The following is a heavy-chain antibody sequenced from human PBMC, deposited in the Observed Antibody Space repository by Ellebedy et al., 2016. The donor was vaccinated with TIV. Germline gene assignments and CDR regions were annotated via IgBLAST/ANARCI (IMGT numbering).Heavy chain of an antibody. CDR3: ARPTVPATICGACGMDV. Sequence: GESLKISCAASGFTVSSNFMTWVRQAPGKGLEWVSVIYGGGTIRYADSVKGLFTISRDNSKNTVDLQMNTLRAEDTAVYYWARPTVPATICGACGMDVWGQGTTVIVSS. CDR1: GFTVSSNF. V-gene: IGHV3-53*01. CDR2: IYGGGTI. J-gene: IGHJ6*02. D-gene: IGHD2-2*01.